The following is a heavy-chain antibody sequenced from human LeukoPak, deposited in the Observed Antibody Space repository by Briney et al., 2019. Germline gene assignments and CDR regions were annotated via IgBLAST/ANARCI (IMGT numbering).Heavy chain of an antibody. Sequence: GGSLRLSCAASGFTFSTYSMNWVRQAPGKGLEWVSSISDTSSYIYYADSVKGRFTISRDNAKNSLYLQMNSLRAEDTAVYYCARGAHKRDDYGGFFDYWGQGTLVTVSS. D-gene: IGHD4-23*01. CDR1: GFTFSTYS. V-gene: IGHV3-21*01. CDR3: ARGAHKRDDYGGFFDY. J-gene: IGHJ4*02. CDR2: ISDTSSYI.